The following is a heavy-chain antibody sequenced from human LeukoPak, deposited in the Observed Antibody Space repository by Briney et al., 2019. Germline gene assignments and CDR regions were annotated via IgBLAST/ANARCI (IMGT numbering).Heavy chain of an antibody. D-gene: IGHD6-25*01. V-gene: IGHV4-31*03. CDR3: ARGAAYYYYYMDV. CDR1: GGSISIGGYY. Sequence: SEPLSLPCTVSGGSISIGGYYWSWIRQHPGKSLEWIWHLYYSGSTYYNPSLKSRVTISVDTSRNQFSLKLSSVTAADTAVYYCARGAAYYYYYMDVWGKGTTVTVSS. CDR2: LYYSGST. J-gene: IGHJ6*03.